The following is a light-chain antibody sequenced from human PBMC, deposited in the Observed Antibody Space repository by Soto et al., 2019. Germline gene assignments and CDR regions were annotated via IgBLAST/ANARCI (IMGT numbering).Light chain of an antibody. J-gene: IGLJ3*02. CDR2: DND. Sequence: SVLTQPPSVSAAPGQKVTVSCSGSRSNIGNNAVAWYQHLPGTAPKLLIYDNDKRPSGISDRFSASKSGTSATLAITGLQTGDEADYYCETWDSSMSAGVFGGGTKGTVL. CDR3: ETWDSSMSAGV. V-gene: IGLV1-51*01. CDR1: RSNIGNNA.